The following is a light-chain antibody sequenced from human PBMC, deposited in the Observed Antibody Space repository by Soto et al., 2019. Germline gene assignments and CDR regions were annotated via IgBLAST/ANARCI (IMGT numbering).Light chain of an antibody. CDR3: SSYSSSSTLCV. CDR1: SSDVGGYNY. J-gene: IGLJ1*01. V-gene: IGLV2-8*01. CDR2: EVS. Sequence: QSVLTQPPSASGSPGQSVTISCTGTSSDVGGYNYVSWYQQHPGKAPKLMIYEVSKRPSKIPDRFSGSKSGNTASLTVSGLQAEDEADYYCSSYSSSSTLCVFGTGTKVTVL.